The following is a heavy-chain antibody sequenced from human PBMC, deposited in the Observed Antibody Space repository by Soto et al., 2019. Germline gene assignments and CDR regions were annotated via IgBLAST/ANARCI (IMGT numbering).Heavy chain of an antibody. J-gene: IGHJ4*02. CDR3: ARDLYYNFWSGYSTPCDH. D-gene: IGHD3-3*01. CDR1: GFSFSTYG. CDR2: IWYDGSNK. Sequence: LRLSCAASGFSFSTYGMHWVRQAPGKGLEWVAVIWYDGSNKYYAESVKGRFTISRDNSKNTLYLQMNSLRAEDTAMYYCARDLYYNFWSGYSTPCDHWGQGTLVTSPQ. V-gene: IGHV3-33*01.